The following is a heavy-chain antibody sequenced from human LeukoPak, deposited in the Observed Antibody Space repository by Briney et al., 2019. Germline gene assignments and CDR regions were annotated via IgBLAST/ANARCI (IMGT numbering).Heavy chain of an antibody. CDR2: ISAYNGNT. V-gene: IGHV1-18*01. J-gene: IGHJ2*01. Sequence: ASVKVSCKASGYTFTSYGISWVRQAPGQGLEWMGWISAYNGNTNYAQKLQGRVTMTTDTSTSTAYMELRSLRSDDTAVYYCARAPIPAATNWYFDLWGRGTLVTVSS. CDR3: ARAPIPAATNWYFDL. D-gene: IGHD2-2*01. CDR1: GYTFTSYG.